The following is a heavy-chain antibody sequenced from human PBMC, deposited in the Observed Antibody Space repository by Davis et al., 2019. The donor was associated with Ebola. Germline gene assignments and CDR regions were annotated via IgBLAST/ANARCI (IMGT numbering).Heavy chain of an antibody. Sequence: SETLSLTCTVSGYSISSGYYWGWIRQPPGKGLEWIGSIYHSGSTYYNPSLKSRVTISVDTSKNQFSLKLSSVTAADTAVYYCASFITIFGVVPLDAFDIWGQGTMVTVSS. CDR3: ASFITIFGVVPLDAFDI. D-gene: IGHD3-3*01. CDR1: GYSISSGYY. V-gene: IGHV4-38-2*02. CDR2: IYHSGST. J-gene: IGHJ3*02.